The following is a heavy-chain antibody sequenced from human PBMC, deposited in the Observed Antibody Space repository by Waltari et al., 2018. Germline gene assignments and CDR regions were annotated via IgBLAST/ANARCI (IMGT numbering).Heavy chain of an antibody. V-gene: IGHV4-61*02. CDR1: GGSISSGSYY. CDR3: ARGYCSSTSCYYYYYMDV. Sequence: QVQLQESGPGLVKPSQTLSLTCTVSGGSISSGSYYWSWIRQPAGKGLEWIGRIYTSGSTNDNPSLKSRVTISVDTSKNQFSLKLSSVTAADTAVYYCARGYCSSTSCYYYYYMDVWGKGTTVTVSS. J-gene: IGHJ6*03. D-gene: IGHD2-2*01. CDR2: IYTSGST.